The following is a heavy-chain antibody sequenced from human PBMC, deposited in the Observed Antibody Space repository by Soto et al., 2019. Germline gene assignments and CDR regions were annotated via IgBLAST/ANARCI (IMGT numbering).Heavy chain of an antibody. Sequence: EVQLVESGGGLVQPGGSLRLSCAASGFSFTSYTMSWVRQAPGKGLEWVAYTSTGGNDLYYADSVKGRFTVSRDNDNNSLSLKMKSLRDEDTAVYYCARVPNPYDYRGYFDLWGRGAMVTVSS. CDR3: ARVPNPYDYRGYFDL. V-gene: IGHV3-48*02. J-gene: IGHJ2*01. D-gene: IGHD4-4*01. CDR2: TSTGGNDL. CDR1: GFSFTSYT.